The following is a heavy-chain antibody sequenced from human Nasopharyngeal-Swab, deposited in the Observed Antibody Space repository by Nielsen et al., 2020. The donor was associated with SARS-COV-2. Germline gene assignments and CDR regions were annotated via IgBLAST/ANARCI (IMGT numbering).Heavy chain of an antibody. V-gene: IGHV3-53*01. J-gene: IGHJ4*02. CDR3: ARDRRDVDNQ. Sequence: GESLKISCAASGLDVSGNYMSWFRQAPGKGLEWVSVMYAGGDMYYADSVKGRFTISRDSSKNTLYLQMNSLRVEDTALYYCARDRRDVDNQWGQGTLVTVSS. CDR2: MYAGGDM. CDR1: GLDVSGNY. D-gene: IGHD5-24*01.